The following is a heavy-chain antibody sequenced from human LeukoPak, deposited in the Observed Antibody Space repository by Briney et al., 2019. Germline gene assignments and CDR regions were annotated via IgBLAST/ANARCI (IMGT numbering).Heavy chain of an antibody. D-gene: IGHD3-9*01. CDR3: TTDKRGNVLRYFDWLLNFDY. Sequence: PGGSLRLSCAASGFTFSNAWMNWVRQAPGKGLEWVGRIKSKTDGGTTDYSAPGKGRFTIPRDDSKNTLYLNKNSLKTEDTAVYYCTTDKRGNVLRYFDWLLNFDYWGQGTLVTVSS. J-gene: IGHJ4*02. CDR1: GFTFSNAW. V-gene: IGHV3-15*07. CDR2: IKSKTDGGTT.